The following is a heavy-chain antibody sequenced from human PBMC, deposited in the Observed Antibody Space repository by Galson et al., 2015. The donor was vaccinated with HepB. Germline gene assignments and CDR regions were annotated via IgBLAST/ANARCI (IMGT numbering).Heavy chain of an antibody. D-gene: IGHD5-12*01. J-gene: IGHJ4*02. CDR1: GGSISSYY. Sequence: ETLSLTCTVSGGSISSYYWSWIRQPPGRGLKWIGYIYYSGSTNYNPSLKSRVTISVDTSKNQFSLKLSSVTAADTAVYYCARDLGYSGYDGGIDYWGQGTLVTVSS. CDR2: IYYSGST. V-gene: IGHV4-59*01. CDR3: ARDLGYSGYDGGIDY.